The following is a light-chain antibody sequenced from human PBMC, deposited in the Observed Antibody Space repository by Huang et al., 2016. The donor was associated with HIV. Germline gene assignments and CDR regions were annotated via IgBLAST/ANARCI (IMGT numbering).Light chain of an antibody. CDR1: QNINTY. CDR2: AAS. V-gene: IGKV1-39*01. J-gene: IGKJ1*01. Sequence: DIQMTQSPSSLSASVGDRVTITCRASQNINTYLNWYQQKPGKAPKLLIYAASSLHSGVPSRFSGSGSGTDFTLTISGLQREDFATYFCQQTYSTPRTFGQGTRVEIK. CDR3: QQTYSTPRT.